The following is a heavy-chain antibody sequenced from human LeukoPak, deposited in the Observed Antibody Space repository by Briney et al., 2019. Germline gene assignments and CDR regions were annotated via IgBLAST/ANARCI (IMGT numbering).Heavy chain of an antibody. V-gene: IGHV3-30*02. CDR1: GFTFSSYG. J-gene: IGHJ4*02. CDR2: IRYDGSNK. CDR3: AKDMYYYDSSGYSD. D-gene: IGHD3-22*01. Sequence: GGSLRLSCAASGFTFSSYGMHWVRQAPGKGLEWVAFIRYDGSNKYYADSVKGRFTISRDNSKNTLYLQMNSLRAEDTAVYYCAKDMYYYDSSGYSDWGQGTLVTVSS.